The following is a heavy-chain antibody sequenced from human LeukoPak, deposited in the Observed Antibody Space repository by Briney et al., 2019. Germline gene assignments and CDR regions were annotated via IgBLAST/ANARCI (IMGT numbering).Heavy chain of an antibody. CDR1: RTFTDYS. Sequence: ASVKVSCKASRTFTDYSISWVLQAPGQGLEWMGRIIPILDQTDYTQKFHDRVTFTADKSTTTAYMELTSLASEDTAIYYCVVSGYYYDWFDPWGQGTLVTVSS. J-gene: IGHJ5*02. CDR2: IIPILDQT. D-gene: IGHD3-3*01. V-gene: IGHV1-69*02. CDR3: VVSGYYYDWFDP.